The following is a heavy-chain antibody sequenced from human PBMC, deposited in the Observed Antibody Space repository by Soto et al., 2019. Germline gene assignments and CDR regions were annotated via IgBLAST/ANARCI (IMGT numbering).Heavy chain of an antibody. J-gene: IGHJ5*02. D-gene: IGHD2-2*01. CDR3: ARGPWDIVVVPAAMNPVKNWFDP. CDR2: INHSGST. V-gene: IGHV4-34*01. CDR1: GGSFSGYY. Sequence: QVQLQQWGAGLLKPSETLSLTCAVYGGSFSGYYWSWIRQPPGKGLEWIGEINHSGSTNYNPSLNGQVTISVVTSTDQYSMNIGSVAPAGTAVYYSARGPWDIVVVPAAMNPVKNWFDPWGQGTLVTVSS.